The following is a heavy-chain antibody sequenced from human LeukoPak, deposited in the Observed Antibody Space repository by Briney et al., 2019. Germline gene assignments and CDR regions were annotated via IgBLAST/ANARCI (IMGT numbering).Heavy chain of an antibody. CDR1: GYTFTGYY. D-gene: IGHD2-2*02. V-gene: IGHV1-2*02. CDR2: INPNSGGT. CDR3: ARDGSPHCSSTSCYIDY. Sequence: ASVKVSCKASGYTFTGYYMHWVRQAPGQGLEWMGWINPNSGGTNYAQKFQGRVTMTRDTSISTAYMELSRLRSDDTAVYYCARDGSPHCSSTSCYIDYWGQGTLVTVSS. J-gene: IGHJ4*02.